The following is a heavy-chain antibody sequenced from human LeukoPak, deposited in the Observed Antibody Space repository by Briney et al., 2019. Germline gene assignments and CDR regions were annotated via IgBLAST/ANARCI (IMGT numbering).Heavy chain of an antibody. D-gene: IGHD6-6*01. CDR3: AKGGIMQSSSPGLQYFDL. CDR1: GFTCRTYG. CDR2: LWSDGSNK. Sequence: GGSLRLSCTASGFTCRTYGFHWVRQAPGKGLEWVAVLWSDGSNKYFADSVKGRFIISRDNPKNTLYLQMNSLRAEDTAVYYCAKGGIMQSSSPGLQYFDLWGRGTLVSVSS. V-gene: IGHV3-33*06. J-gene: IGHJ2*01.